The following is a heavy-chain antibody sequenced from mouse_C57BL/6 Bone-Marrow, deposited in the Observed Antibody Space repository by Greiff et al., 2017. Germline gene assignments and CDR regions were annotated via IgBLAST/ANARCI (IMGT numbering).Heavy chain of an antibody. Sequence: VQLQQSGAELVKPGASVKISCKASGYAFSSYWMNWVKQRPGKGLEWIGQIYPGDGDTNYNGKFKGKATLTADKSSSTAYMQLSILTSEDSAVYFCARDGFITSFDYWGQGTTLTVSS. CDR3: ARDGFITSFDY. J-gene: IGHJ2*01. CDR1: GYAFSSYW. V-gene: IGHV1-80*01. CDR2: IYPGDGDT. D-gene: IGHD1-1*01.